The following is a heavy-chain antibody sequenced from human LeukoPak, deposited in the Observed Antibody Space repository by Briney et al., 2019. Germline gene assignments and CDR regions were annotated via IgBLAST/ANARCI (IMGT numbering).Heavy chain of an antibody. Sequence: SETLSLTCTVSGGSISSYYWSWIRQPAGKRLEWIGRISSSGSTNYNPSLKSRVTMSVDSSKNQFSLILISVTAADTAVYYCAREDYGHFDYWGQGALVTVSS. D-gene: IGHD4-17*01. CDR1: GGSISSYY. CDR2: ISSSGST. V-gene: IGHV4-4*07. J-gene: IGHJ4*02. CDR3: AREDYGHFDY.